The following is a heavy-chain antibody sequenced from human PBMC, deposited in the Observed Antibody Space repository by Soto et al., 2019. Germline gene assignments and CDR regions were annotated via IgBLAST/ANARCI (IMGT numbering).Heavy chain of an antibody. J-gene: IGHJ4*02. CDR2: ISSTTHYI. CDR1: GFTFTRYS. Sequence: LRLSCAASGFTFTRYSMNWVRQAPGKGLEWVSSISSTTHYIYYADSMRGRFTISRDNAKNAVYLEMNSLRAEDTAVYYCARESEDLTSNFDYWGQGTLVTVSS. CDR3: ARESEDLTSNFDY. V-gene: IGHV3-21*06.